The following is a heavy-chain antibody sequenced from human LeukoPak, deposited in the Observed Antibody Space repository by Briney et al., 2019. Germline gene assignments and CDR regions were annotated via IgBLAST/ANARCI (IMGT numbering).Heavy chain of an antibody. CDR2: ISSSSSYI. J-gene: IGHJ6*02. CDR3: ARGPDYDFWSGYSTYYYYGMDV. CDR1: GFTFSSYS. D-gene: IGHD3-3*01. V-gene: IGHV3-21*01. Sequence: GGSPRLSCAASGFTFSSYSMNWVRQAPGKGLEWVSSISSSSSYIYYADSVKGRFTISRDNAKNSLYLQMNSLRAEDTAVYYCARGPDYDFWSGYSTYYYYGMDVWGQGTTVTVSS.